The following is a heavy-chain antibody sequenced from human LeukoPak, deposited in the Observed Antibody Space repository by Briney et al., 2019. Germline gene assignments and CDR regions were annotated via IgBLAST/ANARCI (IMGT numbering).Heavy chain of an antibody. J-gene: IGHJ3*02. CDR3: ARVYPIAVAGRGIDAFDI. Sequence: PGGSLRLSCAASGFSFSDYYMSWIRQAPGKGLEWVSYISSSSSTNYADSVKGRFTISRDNAKNSLYLQMNSLRAEDTAVYYCARVYPIAVAGRGIDAFDIWGQGTMVTVSS. CDR1: GFSFSDYY. D-gene: IGHD6-19*01. V-gene: IGHV3-11*05. CDR2: ISSSSST.